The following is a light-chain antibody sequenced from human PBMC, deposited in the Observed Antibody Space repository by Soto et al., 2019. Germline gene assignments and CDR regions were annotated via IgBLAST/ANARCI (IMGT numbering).Light chain of an antibody. V-gene: IGLV2-14*01. CDR3: SSYTSVSTWL. CDR2: EVT. J-gene: IGLJ2*01. CDR1: SRDVGGYNY. Sequence: QSALTQPASVSGSPGQSITISCAGTSRDVGGYNYVSWYQQYPGKAPKVIISEVTNRPSGVPNRFSGSKSGNTASLTISGLQAEDEADYSCSSYTSVSTWLFGGGTKLTVL.